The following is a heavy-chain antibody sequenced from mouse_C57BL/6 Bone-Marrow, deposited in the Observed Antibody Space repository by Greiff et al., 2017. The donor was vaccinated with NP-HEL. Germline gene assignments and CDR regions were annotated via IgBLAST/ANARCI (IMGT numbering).Heavy chain of an antibody. CDR2: IHPNSGST. V-gene: IGHV1-64*01. Sequence: QVQLQQPGAELVKPGASVKLSCKASGYTFTSYWMHWVKQRPGQGLEWIGMIHPNSGSTNYNEKFTSKATLTVDKSSSTAYMQLSSLTSEDSAVYYCARGGLYDYDEGGAMDYWGQGTSVTVSS. D-gene: IGHD2-4*01. CDR1: GYTFTSYW. J-gene: IGHJ4*01. CDR3: ARGGLYDYDEGGAMDY.